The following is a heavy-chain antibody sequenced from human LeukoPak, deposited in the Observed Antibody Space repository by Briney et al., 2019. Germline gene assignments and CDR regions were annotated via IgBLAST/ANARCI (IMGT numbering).Heavy chain of an antibody. J-gene: IGHJ6*02. CDR1: GFTFSSYA. CDR2: ISGSGGST. CDR3: AKFTTALGYYYYGMDV. V-gene: IGHV3-23*01. D-gene: IGHD2-21*02. Sequence: GGSLRLSCAASGFTFSSYAMSWVRQAPGKGLEWVSAISGSGGSTYYADSVKGRFTISRDNSKNTLYLQMNSLRAEDTAVYYCAKFTTALGYYYYGMDVWGQGTTVTVSS.